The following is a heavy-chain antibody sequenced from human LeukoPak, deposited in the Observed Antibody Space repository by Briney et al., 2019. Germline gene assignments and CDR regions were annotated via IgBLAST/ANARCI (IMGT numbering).Heavy chain of an antibody. CDR1: GYTFTSYA. J-gene: IGHJ6*03. CDR3: ARVGVGWGSNALQLEPQRENYYYYMDV. Sequence: GASVKVSCKASGYTFTSYAMNWVRQAPGQGLEWMGWINTNTGNPTYAQGFTGRFVFSLDTSVSTAYLQISSLKAEDTAVYYCARVGVGWGSNALQLEPQRENYYYYMDVWGKGTTVTVSS. CDR2: INTNTGNP. V-gene: IGHV7-4-1*02. D-gene: IGHD1-1*01.